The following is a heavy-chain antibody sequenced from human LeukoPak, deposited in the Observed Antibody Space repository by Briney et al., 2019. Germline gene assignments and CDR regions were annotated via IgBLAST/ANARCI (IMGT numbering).Heavy chain of an antibody. CDR3: ARAERQLGVDY. Sequence: SETLCLTCAVYGVSLRGYYWSWIRQPPGKGLEWIGKINHSGSTNYYPSLKRRVTISVDTAKNQFSLKLSSVTAADTAVCYCARAERQLGVDYCGQGTLVSVSS. V-gene: IGHV4-34*01. CDR2: INHSGST. D-gene: IGHD1-14*01. J-gene: IGHJ4*02. CDR1: GVSLRGYY.